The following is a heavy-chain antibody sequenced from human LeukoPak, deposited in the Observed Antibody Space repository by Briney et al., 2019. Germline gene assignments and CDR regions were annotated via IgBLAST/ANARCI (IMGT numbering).Heavy chain of an antibody. CDR1: GGSISSTIYY. Sequence: SETLSLTCTVSGGSISSTIYYWGWIRQSPGRALEWLGTVYYTGSTDYNPSLQSRVTISVDTSKNQFSLNLRSVTAADTAVYYCARSNNGGESYYFYYMDVWGKGTTVTVSS. D-gene: IGHD3-16*01. V-gene: IGHV4-39*07. J-gene: IGHJ6*03. CDR3: ARSNNGGESYYFYYMDV. CDR2: VYYTGST.